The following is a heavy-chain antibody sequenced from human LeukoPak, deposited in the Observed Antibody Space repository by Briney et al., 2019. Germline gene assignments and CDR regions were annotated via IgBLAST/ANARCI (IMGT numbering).Heavy chain of an antibody. CDR3: ARDPSNRYYTDV. CDR2: INPKNGGT. V-gene: IGHV1-2*02. CDR1: GYTFTTYY. Sequence: ASVKVSCKPSGYTFTTYYLHWVRQPPGQGLEWMGWINPKNGGTNYAQKFRGRFTMTRDTSINTAYMELSGLTSDDTAVYYCARDPSNRYYTDVWGIGTTVTVSS. J-gene: IGHJ6*03. D-gene: IGHD1-14*01.